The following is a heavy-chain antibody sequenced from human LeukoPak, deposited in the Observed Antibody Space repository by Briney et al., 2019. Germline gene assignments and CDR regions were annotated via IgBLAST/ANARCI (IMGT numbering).Heavy chain of an antibody. Sequence: SETLSLTCTVSGGSISSSSYYWSWIRQPPGKGLEWIGYIYYSGSTNYNPSLKRRITMSVYTSKNQFSLKLTSVTAADTALYYCARLINWGFDFWGQGALVTVSS. CDR3: ARLINWGFDF. V-gene: IGHV4-61*05. CDR1: GGSISSSSYY. D-gene: IGHD7-27*01. CDR2: IYYSGST. J-gene: IGHJ4*02.